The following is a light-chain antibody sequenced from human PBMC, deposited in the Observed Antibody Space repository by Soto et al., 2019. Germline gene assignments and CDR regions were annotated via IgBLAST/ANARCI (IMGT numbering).Light chain of an antibody. V-gene: IGKV1-5*01. J-gene: IGKJ1*01. CDR3: QQYSSYST. Sequence: DSQMTQSPSSLSASVGDRVTITCRASQSISNWLARYQQKPGKAPKLLIYDASTLESGVPSRFSGGGFGTDFTLTISSLQPDDFATYYCQQYSSYSTFGQGTKVDIK. CDR1: QSISNW. CDR2: DAS.